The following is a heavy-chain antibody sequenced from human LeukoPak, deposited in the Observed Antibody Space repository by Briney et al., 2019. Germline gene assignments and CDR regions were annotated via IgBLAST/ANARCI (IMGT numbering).Heavy chain of an antibody. D-gene: IGHD2-21*01. CDR3: ARGPHLFWFDP. CDR1: AYTFTSYD. Sequence: ASVKDSCKASAYTFTSYDINWVGQAPGQGREWMGWMNPNSGHTGYAQTFQGRVNMTTNTSISTAYMELRSRRSEDTAVYYCARGPHLFWFDPWGQGTLVTVSS. J-gene: IGHJ5*02. CDR2: MNPNSGHT. V-gene: IGHV1-8*01.